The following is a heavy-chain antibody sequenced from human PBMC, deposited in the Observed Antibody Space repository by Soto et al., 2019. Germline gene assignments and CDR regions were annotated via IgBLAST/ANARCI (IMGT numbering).Heavy chain of an antibody. CDR2: VYSTGGT. Sequence: QVQLQQSGPGLVKPSETLSLTCSVSSGPSSSHNWGWIRQPPGRGLEWIGYVYSTGGTSYNPYLKSRVTISADTSTNHISLTLPAVTAADTAVYYCVRQGIGNLHGRVGVWGQGTTVRVSS. J-gene: IGHJ6*02. CDR1: SGPSSSHN. CDR3: VRQGIGNLHGRVGV. V-gene: IGHV4-59*08. D-gene: IGHD1-1*01.